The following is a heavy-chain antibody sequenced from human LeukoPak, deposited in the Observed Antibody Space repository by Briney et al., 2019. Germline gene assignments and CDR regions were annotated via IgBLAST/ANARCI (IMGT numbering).Heavy chain of an antibody. CDR3: ARDSSGSALDY. CDR2: IWYDGSNK. D-gene: IGHD3-10*01. J-gene: IGHJ4*02. Sequence: GGSLRLSCAASGFTFSSYGMPWVRQAPGKGLEWVAVIWYDGSNKYYADSVKGRFTISRDNSKNTLYLQMNSLRAEDTAVYYCARDSSGSALDYWGQGTLVTVSS. CDR1: GFTFSSYG. V-gene: IGHV3-33*01.